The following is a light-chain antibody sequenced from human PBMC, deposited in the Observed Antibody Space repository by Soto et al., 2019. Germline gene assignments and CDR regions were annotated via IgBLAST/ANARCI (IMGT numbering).Light chain of an antibody. J-gene: IGKJ3*01. CDR3: QQRSNWPPLT. CDR1: HSVSTS. CDR2: DAS. V-gene: IGKV3-11*01. Sequence: EIVLTQSPATLSLSPGERATLSCRASHSVSTSLAWYQQKPGQAPRLLIYDASNRATGVPARFSGSGSGTDFTLTSGSLEPEDFAVYYCQQRSNWPPLTFGPGTKVYIK.